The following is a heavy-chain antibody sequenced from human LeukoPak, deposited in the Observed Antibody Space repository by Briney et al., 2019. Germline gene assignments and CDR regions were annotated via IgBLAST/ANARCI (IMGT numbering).Heavy chain of an antibody. Sequence: GGSLRLSCAASGFTFSVAAMTWVRQAPGKGLEWVAVISYDGSNEYYADSVKGRFTISRDNSKNTLYLQMNSLSVEDTAVYYCARVGYYASGPFSYFDYWGQGTLVTVSS. D-gene: IGHD3-10*01. CDR1: GFTFSVAA. CDR3: ARVGYYASGPFSYFDY. CDR2: ISYDGSNE. V-gene: IGHV3-30-3*01. J-gene: IGHJ4*02.